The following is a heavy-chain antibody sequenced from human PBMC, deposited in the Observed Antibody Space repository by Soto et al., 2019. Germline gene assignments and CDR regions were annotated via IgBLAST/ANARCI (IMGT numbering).Heavy chain of an antibody. V-gene: IGHV3-23*01. CDR1: GFTFSSYA. J-gene: IGHJ6*02. Sequence: GGSLRLSCAASGFTFSSYAMSWVRQAPGKGLEWVSANSGSGGSTYYADSVKGRFTISRDNSKNTLYLQMNSLRDEDTAVYYCAKFLRGLRFFGWLEGPYVMVFWGPGTTVAVSS. D-gene: IGHD3-9*01. CDR2: NSGSGGST. CDR3: AKFLRGLRFFGWLEGPYVMVF.